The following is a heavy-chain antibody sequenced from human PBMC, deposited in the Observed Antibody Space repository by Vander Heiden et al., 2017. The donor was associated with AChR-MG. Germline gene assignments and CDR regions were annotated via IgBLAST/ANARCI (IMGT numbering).Heavy chain of an antibody. CDR3: AKLPFTYYYDSSGYYYLDY. CDR1: GFTFSSYG. J-gene: IGHJ4*02. V-gene: IGHV3-30*02. Sequence: QVQLVESGGGVVQPGGSLRLSCAASGFTFSSYGMHWVRQAPGKGLEWVAFIRYDGSNKYYADSVKGRFTISRDNSKNTLYLQMNSLRAEDTAVYYCAKLPFTYYYDSSGYYYLDYWGQGTLVTVSS. D-gene: IGHD3-22*01. CDR2: IRYDGSNK.